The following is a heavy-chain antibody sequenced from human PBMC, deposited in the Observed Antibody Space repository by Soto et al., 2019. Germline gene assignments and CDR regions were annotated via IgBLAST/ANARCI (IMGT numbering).Heavy chain of an antibody. J-gene: IGHJ6*02. CDR3: ARADSGYEEEYYYYGMDV. V-gene: IGHV3-48*02. D-gene: IGHD5-12*01. CDR2: ISSSSSTI. CDR1: GFTFSSYS. Sequence: GGSLSLSCAASGFTFSSYSMNWVRQAPGKGLEWVSYISSSSSTIYYADSVRGRFTISRDNAKNSLYLQMNSLRDEDTAVYYCARADSGYEEEYYYYGMDVWGQGTTVTVSS.